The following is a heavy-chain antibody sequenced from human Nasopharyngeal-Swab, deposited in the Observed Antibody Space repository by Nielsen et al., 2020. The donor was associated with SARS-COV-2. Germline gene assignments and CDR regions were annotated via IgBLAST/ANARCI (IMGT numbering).Heavy chain of an antibody. V-gene: IGHV3-11*04. D-gene: IGHD6-19*01. CDR3: VREGIVVSGYYYYYGMDV. J-gene: IGHJ6*02. CDR1: GFTFSDYY. Sequence: GESLKISCAASGFTFSDYYMSWIRQTPGKGLEWVSYISPISVVTIYYADSVKGRFTISRDNAKNSLYLQMNSLRAEDTAVYYCVREGIVVSGYYYYYGMDVWGQGTTVTVSS. CDR2: ISPISVVTI.